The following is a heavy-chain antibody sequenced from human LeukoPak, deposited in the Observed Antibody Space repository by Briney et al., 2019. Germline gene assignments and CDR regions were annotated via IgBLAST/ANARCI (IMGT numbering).Heavy chain of an antibody. J-gene: IGHJ4*02. Sequence: GGSLRLSCAASGFTFTNYAMHWVRQTPGKGLEWVALISSDGSKNIYADPVKGRFTVSRDDSKNTLYLQMNSLRAEDTAVYYCVKGLVQTTMSYSVDYWGQGALVTVSS. V-gene: IGHV3-30*18. CDR1: GFTFTNYA. D-gene: IGHD1-1*01. CDR3: VKGLVQTTMSYSVDY. CDR2: ISSDGSKN.